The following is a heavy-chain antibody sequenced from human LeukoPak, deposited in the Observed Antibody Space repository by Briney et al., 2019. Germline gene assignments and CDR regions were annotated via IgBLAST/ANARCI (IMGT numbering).Heavy chain of an antibody. CDR2: IYTSGST. CDR3: ARSRQLVPFDY. Sequence: SETLSLTCTVSGGSISSGSYYWSCIRQPAGKGLEWIGRIYTSGSTNYNPSLKSRVTISVDTSKHQFSLKLSSVTAADTAVYYCARSRQLVPFDYWGQGTLVTVSS. J-gene: IGHJ4*02. V-gene: IGHV4-61*02. CDR1: GGSISSGSYY. D-gene: IGHD6-6*01.